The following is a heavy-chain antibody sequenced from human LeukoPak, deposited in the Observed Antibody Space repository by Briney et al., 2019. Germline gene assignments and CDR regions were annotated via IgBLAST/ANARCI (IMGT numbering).Heavy chain of an antibody. J-gene: IGHJ2*01. CDR3: ARPKYADYDWPDWYFDL. D-gene: IGHD4-17*01. CDR2: IYNSGST. CDR1: GGSIGTNY. V-gene: IGHV4-59*01. Sequence: PSETLSLTCTVSGGSIGTNYWTWIRQPPGKGLEWIGYIYNSGSTNYNPSFKSRVTISVDMSKNQFSLKLSSVTAADTAVYYCARPKYADYDWPDWYFDLWGRGTLVTVSS.